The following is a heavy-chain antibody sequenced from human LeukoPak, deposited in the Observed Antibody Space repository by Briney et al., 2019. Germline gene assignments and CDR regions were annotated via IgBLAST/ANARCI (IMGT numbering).Heavy chain of an antibody. CDR3: AKASSDILTGYPLDY. Sequence: GGSLRLSCAASGFTFDDYAMHWVRHAQGKGLEWVSGISWNSGSIGYADSVKGRFTISRDNAKNSLYLQMNSLRAEDTALYYCAKASSDILTGYPLDYWGQGTLVTVSS. J-gene: IGHJ4*02. CDR1: GFTFDDYA. D-gene: IGHD3-9*01. V-gene: IGHV3-9*01. CDR2: ISWNSGSI.